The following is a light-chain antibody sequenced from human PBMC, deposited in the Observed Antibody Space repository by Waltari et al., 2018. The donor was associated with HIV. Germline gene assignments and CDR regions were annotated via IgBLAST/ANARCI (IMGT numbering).Light chain of an antibody. CDR2: EVS. V-gene: IGLV2-14*01. J-gene: IGLJ3*02. Sequence: QSALTQPASVSGSPGQSITLSCTGPSNDVGGYKYVSWYQQHPGTAPKVVIYEVSNRPSGVSNRFSGSKSGNTASLTISGLQAEDEADYYCSSYASTSTRVFGGGTKLTVL. CDR3: SSYASTSTRV. CDR1: SNDVGGYKY.